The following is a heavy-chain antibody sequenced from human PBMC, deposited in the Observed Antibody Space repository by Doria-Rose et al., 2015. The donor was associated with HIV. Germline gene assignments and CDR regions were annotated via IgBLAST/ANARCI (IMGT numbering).Heavy chain of an antibody. CDR2: INHGDSI. Sequence: SGAGLVPTSETLSLPSSVYGGPFSGYYRTWIRQPPGKGLEWIGEINHGDSINHNPYLDSRLTISVDTSKNQFSLNLTSVTAASTAVYHCARGSSAQPACMVYYYYHYSYVLGQRTKGTV. V-gene: IGHV4-34*01. CDR1: GGPFSGYY. D-gene: IGHD6-13*01. CDR3: ARGSSAQPACMVYYYYHYSYV. J-gene: IGHJ6*03.